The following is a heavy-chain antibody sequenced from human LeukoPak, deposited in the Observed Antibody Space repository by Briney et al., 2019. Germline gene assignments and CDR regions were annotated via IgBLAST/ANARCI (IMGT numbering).Heavy chain of an antibody. D-gene: IGHD3-22*01. CDR2: LGRSGGST. CDR1: GFTFRNYA. Sequence: GGSLRLSCAASGFTFRNYAMSWVRQAPGKGLEWVSALGRSGGSTYYADSVKGRFTISRDNSKNTLFLQMNSLRAEDTAVYYCAKDGAGSYYDDTGYFSPLFDYWGQGTLVTVSS. J-gene: IGHJ4*02. V-gene: IGHV3-23*01. CDR3: AKDGAGSYYDDTGYFSPLFDY.